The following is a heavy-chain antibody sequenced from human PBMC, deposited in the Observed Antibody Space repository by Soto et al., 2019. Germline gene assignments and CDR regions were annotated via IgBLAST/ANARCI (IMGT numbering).Heavy chain of an antibody. D-gene: IGHD7-27*01. V-gene: IGHV1-3*01. CDR2: INAGYGNT. CDR3: ARDTGDGTFDF. J-gene: IGHJ4*02. Sequence: AASVKVSCKASGYTFTSYGISWVRQAPGQRLEWMGWINAGYGNTKSSQKFQDRVTISRDTSASTAYMELTSLRSEDTAVYYCARDTGDGTFDFWGQGTLVTVSS. CDR1: GYTFTSYG.